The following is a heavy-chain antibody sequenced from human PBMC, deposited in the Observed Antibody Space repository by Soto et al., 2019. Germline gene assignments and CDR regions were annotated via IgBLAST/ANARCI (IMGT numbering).Heavy chain of an antibody. D-gene: IGHD6-13*01. Sequence: PGGSLRLSCAASGFTFSSYGMHWVRQAPGKGLEWVAVIWYDGSNKYYADSVKGRFTISRDNSKNTLYLQMNSLRAEDTAVYYCARVGIAADGIPANGGMDVWGQGTTVTVSS. CDR3: ARVGIAADGIPANGGMDV. V-gene: IGHV3-33*01. CDR2: IWYDGSNK. J-gene: IGHJ6*02. CDR1: GFTFSSYG.